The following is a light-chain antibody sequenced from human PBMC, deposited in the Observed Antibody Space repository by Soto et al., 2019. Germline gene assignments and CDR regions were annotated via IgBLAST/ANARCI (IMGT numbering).Light chain of an antibody. V-gene: IGLV1-44*01. J-gene: IGLJ2*01. Sequence: HSVLTQPPSASGTPGQRLTLSCSGSRYYIGSNTVNWYQQVPGTAPRLLIHRDHQRPSGVPDRFSGSKSGTSASLAISGLQSEDEADYSCAAWDDSLNGYVVFGGGTKVTVL. CDR2: RDH. CDR1: RYYIGSNT. CDR3: AAWDDSLNGYVV.